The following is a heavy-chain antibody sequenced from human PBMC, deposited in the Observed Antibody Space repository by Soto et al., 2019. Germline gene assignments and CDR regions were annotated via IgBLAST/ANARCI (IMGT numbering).Heavy chain of an antibody. Sequence: GGSLRLSCAASGFTFSNHGVHWVRQAPGKGLEWVAVIWYDGSNKYYADSVKGRFTISRDNSKNTLYLQMNSLRAEDTAVYYCATQEFYYDSSGSLIDYWGQGTLVTVSS. CDR1: GFTFSNHG. J-gene: IGHJ4*02. D-gene: IGHD3-22*01. V-gene: IGHV3-33*01. CDR3: ATQEFYYDSSGSLIDY. CDR2: IWYDGSNK.